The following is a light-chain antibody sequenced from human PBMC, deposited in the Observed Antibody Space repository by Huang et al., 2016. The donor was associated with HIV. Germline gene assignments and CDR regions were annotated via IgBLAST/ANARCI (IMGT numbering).Light chain of an antibody. J-gene: IGKJ3*01. V-gene: IGKV3-20*01. CDR3: QQYGTSPIT. Sequence: EIVLTQSPGTLSLSPGERATLSCRASQSVSSNYLAWYQQKPGKAPRLLIYAASRRATGIPDRFSCSGSGTDFTLTVSRLEAEDFAVYYCQQYGTSPITFGPGTKVDIK. CDR2: AAS. CDR1: QSVSSNY.